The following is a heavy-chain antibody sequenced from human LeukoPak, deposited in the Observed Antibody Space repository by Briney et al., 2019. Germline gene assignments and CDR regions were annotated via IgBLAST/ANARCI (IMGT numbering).Heavy chain of an antibody. CDR3: ARHGYYYYMDV. CDR2: IYYSGST. Sequence: SETLSLTCTVPGGSIRSSSYYWGWIRQPPGKGLEWIGSIYYSGSTYYNPSLKSRVTISVDTSKNQFSLKLSSVTAADTAVYYCARHGYYYYMDVWGKGTTVTVSS. CDR1: GGSIRSSSYY. V-gene: IGHV4-39*01. J-gene: IGHJ6*03.